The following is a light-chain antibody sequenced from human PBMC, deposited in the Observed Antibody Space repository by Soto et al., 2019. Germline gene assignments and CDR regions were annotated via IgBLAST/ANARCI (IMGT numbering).Light chain of an antibody. Sequence: SALAQPASVSGSPGQSITISCTGSSSDIASFNYVSWYQQYPGKAPKLLIYQATSRASGVSHRFPGSKFGDTASLTISGLQPEDEAEYYCNSYSSSTFYVFGTGTKVTVL. V-gene: IGLV2-14*01. CDR1: SSDIASFNY. CDR2: QAT. CDR3: NSYSSSTFYV. J-gene: IGLJ1*01.